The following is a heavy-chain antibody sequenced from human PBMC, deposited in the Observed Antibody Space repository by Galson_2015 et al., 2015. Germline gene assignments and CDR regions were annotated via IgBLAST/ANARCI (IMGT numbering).Heavy chain of an antibody. D-gene: IGHD3-22*01. V-gene: IGHV1-3*01. CDR1: GYTFTSYA. J-gene: IGHJ4*02. CDR3: ARGTYYYDSSGYYFHYFDY. CDR2: INAGNGNT. Sequence: SVKVSCKASGYTFTSYAMHWVRQAPGQRLEWMGWINAGNGNTKYSQKFQGRVTITGDTSTSTAYMELSSLRSEDTAVYYCARGTYYYDSSGYYFHYFDYWGQGTLVTVSS.